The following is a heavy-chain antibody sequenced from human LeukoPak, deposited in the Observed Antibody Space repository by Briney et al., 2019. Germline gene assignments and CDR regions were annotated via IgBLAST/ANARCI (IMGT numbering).Heavy chain of an antibody. J-gene: IGHJ4*02. D-gene: IGHD5-24*01. CDR2: IVVGSGYT. CDR3: AAREMAVSYYFDY. CDR1: GFTFTSSA. V-gene: IGHV1-58*02. Sequence: SVKVSCKASGFTFTSSAMQWVRQARGQRLEWIGWIVVGSGYTNYAQKFQERVTITRDMSTSTVYMELSSLRSEDTAVYYCAAREMAVSYYFDYWGQGTLVTVSS.